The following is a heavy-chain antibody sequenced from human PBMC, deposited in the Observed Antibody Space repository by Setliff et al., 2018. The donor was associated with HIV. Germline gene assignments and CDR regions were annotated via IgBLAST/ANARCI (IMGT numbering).Heavy chain of an antibody. CDR3: ARIVGATPGDY. D-gene: IGHD1-26*01. Sequence: SVKVSCKASGGTFSSYAISWVRQAPGQGLEWMGGIIPMFGTANYAQKFQGRVTITADESTNTAYMELSSLRSEDTAIYYCARIVGATPGDYWGRGTLVTVSS. CDR1: GGTFSSYA. J-gene: IGHJ4*02. CDR2: IIPMFGTA. V-gene: IGHV1-69*13.